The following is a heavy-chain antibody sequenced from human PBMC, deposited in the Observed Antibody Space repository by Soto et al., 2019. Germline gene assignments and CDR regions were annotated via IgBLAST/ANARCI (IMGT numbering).Heavy chain of an antibody. CDR2: IWYDGSNK. CDR1: GFTFSSYG. V-gene: IGHV3-33*01. CDR3: ARDRGSEATSHIDP. D-gene: IGHD2-2*01. Sequence: GGSLRLSCAASGFTFSSYGMHWVRQAPGKGLEWVAVIWYDGSNKYYADSVKGRFTISRDNSKNTLYLQMNSLRAEDTAVYYCARDRGSEATSHIDPWGQGTLVTVSS. J-gene: IGHJ5*02.